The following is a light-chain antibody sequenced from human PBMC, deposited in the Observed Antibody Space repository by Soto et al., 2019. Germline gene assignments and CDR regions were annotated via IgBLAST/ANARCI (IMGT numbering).Light chain of an antibody. CDR3: QHYNSYSRT. CDR2: DAS. V-gene: IGKV1-5*01. J-gene: IGKJ2*01. CDR1: QSINTW. Sequence: DIQMTPSPSTLSASVGDRVTITCRASQSINTWWALYQQKPGKAPKLLIYDASSLKSGVPSRFSGSGAGTEFTLPISSLQPDDVATYYCQHYNSYSRTVGQGTKLEIK.